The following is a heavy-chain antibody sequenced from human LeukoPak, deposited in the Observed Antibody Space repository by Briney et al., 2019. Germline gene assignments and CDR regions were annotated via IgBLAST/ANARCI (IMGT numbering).Heavy chain of an antibody. CDR2: ISGRSDDI. Sequence: GGSLRLSCAGSEFTFSSYSMNWVRQAPGKGLEWVSSISGRSDDIYYADSVKGRFTISRDNAKNSLFLQMNSLRAEDTAVYYCAREKASTTGATDYDYWGQGTLVTVSS. J-gene: IGHJ4*02. V-gene: IGHV3-21*01. D-gene: IGHD1-1*01. CDR1: EFTFSSYS. CDR3: AREKASTTGATDYDY.